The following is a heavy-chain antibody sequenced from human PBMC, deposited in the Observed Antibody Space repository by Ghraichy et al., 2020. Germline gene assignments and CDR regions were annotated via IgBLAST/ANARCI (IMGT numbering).Heavy chain of an antibody. CDR2: INHSGST. D-gene: IGHD1-26*01. V-gene: IGHV4-34*01. CDR3: ARDSGSFQCDY. CDR1: GGSFSGYY. Sequence: SQTLSLTCAVYGGSFSGYYWSWIRQPPGKGLEWIGEINHSGSTNYNPSLKSRVTISVDTSKNQFSLKLSSVTAADTAVYYCARDSGSFQCDYWGQGTLVTVSS. J-gene: IGHJ4*02.